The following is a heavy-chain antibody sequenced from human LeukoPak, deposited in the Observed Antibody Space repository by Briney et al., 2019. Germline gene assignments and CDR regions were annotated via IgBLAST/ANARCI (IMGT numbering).Heavy chain of an antibody. J-gene: IGHJ4*02. V-gene: IGHV3-30*03. D-gene: IGHD3-16*01. CDR1: GFTFSSYG. Sequence: PGRSLRLSCAASGFTFSSYGMHWVRQAPGKELEWVAVISYDGSNKYYADSVKGRFTISRDNSKNTLYLQMNSLRAEDTAVYYCARVTGALLDFDYWGQGTLVTVSS. CDR2: ISYDGSNK. CDR3: ARVTGALLDFDY.